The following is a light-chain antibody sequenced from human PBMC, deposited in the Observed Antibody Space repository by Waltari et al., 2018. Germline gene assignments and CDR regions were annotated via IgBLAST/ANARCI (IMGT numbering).Light chain of an antibody. V-gene: IGKV3-20*01. CDR2: GAS. CDR3: QQYGSSFT. Sequence: IVLTQSPGTLSLSPGERATLSCRASQSVSISYLAWYQRQPGQAPRLLIYGASSRATGVPDRVRGSGSVTDFTLTIIRLEPEDFAVYYCQQYGSSFTFGPGTKVDIK. CDR1: QSVSISY. J-gene: IGKJ3*01.